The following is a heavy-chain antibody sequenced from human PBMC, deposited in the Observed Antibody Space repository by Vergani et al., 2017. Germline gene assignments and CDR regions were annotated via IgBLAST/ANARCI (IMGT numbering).Heavy chain of an antibody. V-gene: IGHV3-66*02. J-gene: IGHJ4*01. Sequence: VELLESGGGLAQPGGSLRVSCSASGFRVTTYYMSWVRQAPGKGLEWVSVIKSDGRTSYAESVRCRFTISRYTSRNAVYLQMNILRVEDTGVYYCTRSECSGTTCYGHYFDLWGHGILVTVSS. CDR1: GFRVTTYY. D-gene: IGHD2-15*01. CDR3: TRSECSGTTCYGHYFDL. CDR2: IKSDGRT.